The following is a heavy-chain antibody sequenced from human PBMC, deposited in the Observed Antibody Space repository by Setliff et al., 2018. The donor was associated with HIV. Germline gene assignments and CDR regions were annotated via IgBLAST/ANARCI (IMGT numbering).Heavy chain of an antibody. CDR3: ASPVFYGGNSS. J-gene: IGHJ5*02. CDR2: ISDRSSNV. Sequence: KSGGSLRLSCAASGFTFSSYSMNWVRQAPGKGLEWVSSISDRSSNVHYTDSVKGRFTISRDNARNSLYLQMNNLRAEDTAVYYCASPVFYGGNSSWGQGTLVTVSS. D-gene: IGHD4-17*01. CDR1: GFTFSSYS. V-gene: IGHV3-21*01.